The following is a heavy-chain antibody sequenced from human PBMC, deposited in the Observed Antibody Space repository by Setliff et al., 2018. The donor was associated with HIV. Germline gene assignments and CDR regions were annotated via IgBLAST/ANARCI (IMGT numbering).Heavy chain of an antibody. V-gene: IGHV3-11*05. Sequence: GGSLRLSCEASGFTLSDHYMTWIRQAPGKGLEWISYIRGDSTSINYADSVKGRFIISRDNAKNSLYLQMNSLRAEDTAVYYCTRDPRLVDFWGQGTMVTVSS. CDR2: IRGDSTSI. J-gene: IGHJ3*01. CDR1: GFTLSDHY. D-gene: IGHD2-8*02. CDR3: TRDPRLVDF.